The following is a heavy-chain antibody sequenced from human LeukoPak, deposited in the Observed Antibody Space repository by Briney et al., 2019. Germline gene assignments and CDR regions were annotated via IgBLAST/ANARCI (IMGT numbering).Heavy chain of an antibody. CDR1: GGSISSYY. V-gene: IGHV4-59*12. CDR2: IYYSGST. J-gene: IGHJ6*03. CDR3: ARDAPPYYYYYMDV. Sequence: SETLSLTCTVSGGSISSYYWSWIRQPPGKGLEWIGYIYYSGSTNYNPSLKSRVTISVDTSKNQFSLKLSSVTAADTAVYYCARDAPPYYYYYMDVWGKGTTVTVSS.